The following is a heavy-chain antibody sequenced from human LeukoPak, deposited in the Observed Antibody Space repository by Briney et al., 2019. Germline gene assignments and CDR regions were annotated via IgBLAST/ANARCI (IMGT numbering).Heavy chain of an antibody. CDR3: ARHSGWYPHYYMDV. Sequence: SETLSLTCTVSGGSIGSSSYYWGWIRQPPGKGLEWIGSTYYSGSTYYNPSLKSRVTISVDTSKNQFSLKLSSVTAADTAVYYCARHSGWYPHYYMDVWGKGTTVTISS. J-gene: IGHJ6*03. D-gene: IGHD6-19*01. CDR2: TYYSGST. CDR1: GGSIGSSSYY. V-gene: IGHV4-39*01.